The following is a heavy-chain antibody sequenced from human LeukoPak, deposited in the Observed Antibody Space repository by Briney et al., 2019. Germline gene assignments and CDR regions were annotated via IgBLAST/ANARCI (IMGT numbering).Heavy chain of an antibody. D-gene: IGHD6-13*01. CDR1: GYTFTGYY. CDR3: AREKIAAAGTIHYYYGMDG. V-gene: IGHV1-2*04. Sequence: ASVKVSCKASGYTFTGYYFYWVRQPRGPGLEWMGWSYPNSGGTNYAHKFQGWVTMTRDTSISTAYMELSRLRSEDTAVYYCAREKIAAAGTIHYYYGMDGGGKGTTVTV. J-gene: IGHJ6*04. CDR2: SYPNSGGT.